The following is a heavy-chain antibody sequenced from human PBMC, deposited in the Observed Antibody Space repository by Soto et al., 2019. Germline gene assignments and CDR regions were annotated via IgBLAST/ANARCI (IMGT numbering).Heavy chain of an antibody. Sequence: PSETLSLTCAVYGVSFSGYYWSWVRQPPGKGLEWIGEINHSGSTNYNPSLKSRVTISVDTSKNQFSLKLSSVTAADTAVYYCASKNIVTPYYYYYCMDVWGQGTTLTVS. V-gene: IGHV4-34*01. D-gene: IGHD4-4*01. CDR1: GVSFSGYY. CDR3: ASKNIVTPYYYYYCMDV. CDR2: INHSGST. J-gene: IGHJ6*02.